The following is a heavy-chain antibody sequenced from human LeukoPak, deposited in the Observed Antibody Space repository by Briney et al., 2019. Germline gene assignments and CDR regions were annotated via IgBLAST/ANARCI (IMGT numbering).Heavy chain of an antibody. V-gene: IGHV3-23*01. CDR2: LTDSGGAT. J-gene: IGHJ3*02. CDR1: GFTFSSYA. CDR3: AKKRDAFDI. D-gene: IGHD5-24*01. Sequence: GGSLRLSCVASGFTFSSYAMGWVRQAPGKRPEWVSSLTDSGGATYYVDSVKGRFTISRDNSKNTLYLHMNSLRAEDTAMYYCAKKRDAFDIWGQGTVVAVSS.